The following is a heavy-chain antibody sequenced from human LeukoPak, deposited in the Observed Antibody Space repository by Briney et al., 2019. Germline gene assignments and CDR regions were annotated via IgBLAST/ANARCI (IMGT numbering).Heavy chain of an antibody. J-gene: IGHJ6*03. Sequence: ASVKVSCKASGYTFTGYYMHWVRQAPGQGLEWMGWINPNSGGTNYAQKFQGRVTMTRDTSISTAYMELSRLRSDDTAVYYCARDGELRMYYYYYMDVWGKGTTVTVSS. V-gene: IGHV1-2*02. D-gene: IGHD1-7*01. CDR2: INPNSGGT. CDR1: GYTFTGYY. CDR3: ARDGELRMYYYYYMDV.